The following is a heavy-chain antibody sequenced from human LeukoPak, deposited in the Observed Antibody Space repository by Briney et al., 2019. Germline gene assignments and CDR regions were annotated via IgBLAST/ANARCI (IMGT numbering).Heavy chain of an antibody. CDR3: ARRRSYYDSSGYTFDI. Sequence: SVKVCCKASGGTFSSYALSWVRQAPGQGLEWMGGIIPIFGTKNYAQTFQGRVTITADECTSTAYMELSSLRSEDTAVYYCARRRSYYDSSGYTFDIWGQGTMVTVSS. J-gene: IGHJ3*02. D-gene: IGHD3-22*01. CDR1: GGTFSSYA. CDR2: IIPIFGTK. V-gene: IGHV1-69*13.